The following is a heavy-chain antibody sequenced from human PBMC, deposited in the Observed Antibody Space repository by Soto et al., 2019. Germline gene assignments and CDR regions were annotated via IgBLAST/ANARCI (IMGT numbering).Heavy chain of an antibody. CDR3: ARGAPQFGELFYYFDY. V-gene: IGHV1-69*13. CDR2: IIPIFGTT. D-gene: IGHD3-10*01. J-gene: IGHJ4*02. CDR1: GGTFFSYA. Sequence: SVKVSCKASGGTFFSYAINWVRQAPGQGLEWMGGIIPIFGTTNYAQKFQGRVTITADESTSTAYMELSSLRSEDTAVYYCARGAPQFGELFYYFDYWGQGTLVTVSS.